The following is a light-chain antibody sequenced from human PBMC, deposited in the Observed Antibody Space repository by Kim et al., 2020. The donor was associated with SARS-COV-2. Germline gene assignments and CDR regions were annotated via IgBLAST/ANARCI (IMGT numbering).Light chain of an antibody. Sequence: DIQITQSPSSLSASVGDRVTISCRASQNIRTYLYWYQKKPGKAPKLLIYGASSLQSGVPSRFSGSGSGTDFTLTISSLQPEDFADYYCQRANSFPLTFGGGTRVDIK. CDR1: QNIRTY. J-gene: IGKJ4*01. V-gene: IGKV1-39*01. CDR2: GAS. CDR3: QRANSFPLT.